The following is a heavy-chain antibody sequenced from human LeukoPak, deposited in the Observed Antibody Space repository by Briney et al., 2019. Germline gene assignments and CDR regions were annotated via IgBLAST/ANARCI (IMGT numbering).Heavy chain of an antibody. CDR3: VRDAEGAAISVNYWFDP. J-gene: IGHJ5*02. CDR2: ISAYNGNT. CDR1: GYTFTTYG. Sequence: ASVKVSCKASGYTFTTYGISWVRQAPGQGLEWMGWISAYNGNTNYAQKFQGRVTMTRDTSISTAYMELRGLRSEDTAVYYCVRDAEGAAISVNYWFDPWGQGTLVTVSS. D-gene: IGHD2-2*02. V-gene: IGHV1-18*01.